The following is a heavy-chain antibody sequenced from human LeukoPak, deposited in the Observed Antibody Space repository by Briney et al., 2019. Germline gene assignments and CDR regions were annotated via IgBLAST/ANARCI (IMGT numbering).Heavy chain of an antibody. V-gene: IGHV3-7*01. D-gene: IGHD5-18*01. J-gene: IGHJ4*02. CDR2: IKLDGSEN. CDR3: ARDAEGRRYSPQDY. Sequence: QPGGSLRLSCVASGFTFSSYAMSWVRQAPGKGLQWVANIKLDGSENYYVDSVRGRFTISRDNAKNSVFLQMTSLRVDDTAVYYCARDAEGRRYSPQDYWGQGTLVTVSS. CDR1: GFTFSSYA.